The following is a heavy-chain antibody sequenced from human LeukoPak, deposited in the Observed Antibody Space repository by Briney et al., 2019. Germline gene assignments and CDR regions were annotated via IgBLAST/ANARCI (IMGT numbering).Heavy chain of an antibody. D-gene: IGHD4-17*01. CDR1: TFTFTNYW. CDR2: INQGGSEK. J-gene: IGHJ5*02. Sequence: GGSLRLSCAASTFTFTNYWMTWVRQTPGKGLEWVANINQGGSEKYYVDSVKGRFTISRDNSKNTLYLQMNSLRAEDTAVYYCAKGQVTTIEGTFDPWGQGTLVTVSS. CDR3: AKGQVTTIEGTFDP. V-gene: IGHV3-7*01.